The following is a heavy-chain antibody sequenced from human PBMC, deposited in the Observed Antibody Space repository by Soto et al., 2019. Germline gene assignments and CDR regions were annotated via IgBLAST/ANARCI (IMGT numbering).Heavy chain of an antibody. CDR3: ARDRYSYGPLDY. V-gene: IGHV3-33*01. Sequence: QVQLVESGGGVVQPGRSLRLSCAASGFTFSSYGMHWVRQAPGKGLEWVAVIWYDGSNKYYADSVKGRFTISRDNSKNTLYLQMNSLRAEDMAVYYCARDRYSYGPLDYWGQGTLVTVSS. D-gene: IGHD5-18*01. CDR1: GFTFSSYG. CDR2: IWYDGSNK. J-gene: IGHJ4*02.